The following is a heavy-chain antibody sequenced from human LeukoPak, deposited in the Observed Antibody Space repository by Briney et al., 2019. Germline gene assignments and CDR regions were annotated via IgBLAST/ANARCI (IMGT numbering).Heavy chain of an antibody. Sequence: SETLSLTCAVSGGSISSSNWWSWIRQPAGKGLEWIGRIYTSGSTNYNPSLKSRVTMSVDTSKNQFFLKQSSVTAADTAVYYCARVIGSWKFDSWGQGTLVTVSS. J-gene: IGHJ4*02. CDR3: ARVIGSWKFDS. D-gene: IGHD2-21*01. V-gene: IGHV4-4*07. CDR1: GGSISSSNW. CDR2: IYTSGST.